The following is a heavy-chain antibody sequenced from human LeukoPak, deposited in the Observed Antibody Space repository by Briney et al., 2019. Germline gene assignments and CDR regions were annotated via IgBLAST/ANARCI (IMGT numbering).Heavy chain of an antibody. D-gene: IGHD6-19*01. Sequence: ASVKVSCKASGYTFTGYYMHWVRQAPGQGLEWMGWINPNSGGTNYAQKFQGRVTMTRDTSISTVYMELSRLRSDDTAVYYCARVSTRDSSGWYGPGKWFDPWGQGTLVTVSS. CDR2: INPNSGGT. J-gene: IGHJ5*02. CDR1: GYTFTGYY. V-gene: IGHV1-2*02. CDR3: ARVSTRDSSGWYGPGKWFDP.